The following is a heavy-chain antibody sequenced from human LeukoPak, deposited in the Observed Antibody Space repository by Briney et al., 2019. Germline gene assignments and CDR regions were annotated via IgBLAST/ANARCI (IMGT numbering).Heavy chain of an antibody. Sequence: GGSLRLSCAASGFTFRNYWMSWVRQAPGRGLDWVATIKQDGIVKHYVDSVKGRFTISRDNAENSLYPQMDSLRVDDTAVYYCARLGGETTRFDLWGQGALVTVSS. V-gene: IGHV3-7*01. CDR1: GFTFRNYW. D-gene: IGHD1-7*01. CDR3: ARLGGETTRFDL. J-gene: IGHJ5*02. CDR2: IKQDGIVK.